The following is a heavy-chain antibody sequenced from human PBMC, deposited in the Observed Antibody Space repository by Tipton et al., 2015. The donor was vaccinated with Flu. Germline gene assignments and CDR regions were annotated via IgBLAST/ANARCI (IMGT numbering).Heavy chain of an antibody. D-gene: IGHD3-10*01. CDR2: IRYDGSNK. CDR3: AKEGIWGSGSYYYYYYGMDV. Sequence: SLRLSCAASGFTFSSYGMHWVRQAPGKGLEWVAFIRYDGSNKYYADSVKGRFTISRDNSKNTLYLQMNSLRAEDTAVHYCAKEGIWGSGSYYYYYYGMDVWGQGTTVTVSS. CDR1: GFTFSSYG. J-gene: IGHJ6*02. V-gene: IGHV3-30*02.